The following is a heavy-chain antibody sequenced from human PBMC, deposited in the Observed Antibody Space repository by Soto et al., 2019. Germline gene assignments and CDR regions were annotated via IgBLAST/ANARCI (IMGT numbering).Heavy chain of an antibody. D-gene: IGHD2-21*02. CDR2: IKLDASEK. Sequence: PGGSLRLSWAASGFTFSFYWMSWVRQAPGKGLEWLGTIKLDASEKKYVDSVKGRFTMSRDNAKNSLYLQMNSLRAEDTAVYYCARDESTVVTPHYYYGMDVWGQGTTVTVSS. CDR1: GFTFSFYW. J-gene: IGHJ6*02. V-gene: IGHV3-7*01. CDR3: ARDESTVVTPHYYYGMDV.